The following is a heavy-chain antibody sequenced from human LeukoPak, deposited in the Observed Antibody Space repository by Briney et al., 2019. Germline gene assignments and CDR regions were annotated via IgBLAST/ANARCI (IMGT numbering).Heavy chain of an antibody. CDR2: ITFTSSTI. CDR1: GFTFSSYS. D-gene: IGHD3-22*01. V-gene: IGHV3-48*01. CDR3: ARVLHKRNYDSTTYYGY. Sequence: GGSLRLSCAASGFTFSSYSMTWVRQAPGKGLEWVSYITFTSSTIHYADSVKGRFTISRDNAKSSLYLQMNSLRAEDTAVYYCARVLHKRNYDSTTYYGYWGQGTLVTVSS. J-gene: IGHJ4*02.